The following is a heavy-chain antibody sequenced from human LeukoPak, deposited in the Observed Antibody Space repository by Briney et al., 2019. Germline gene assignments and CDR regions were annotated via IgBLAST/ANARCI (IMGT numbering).Heavy chain of an antibody. V-gene: IGHV4-30-2*01. CDR3: ASGAPYYDSSGYYMDV. Sequence: SETLSLTCTVSGGSISSGGYYWSWIRQPPGKGLEWIGYIYHSGSTYYNPSLKSRVTISVYRSKNQFSLKLSSVTAADTAVYYCASGAPYYDSSGYYMDVWGKGTTVTVSS. J-gene: IGHJ6*03. D-gene: IGHD3-22*01. CDR2: IYHSGST. CDR1: GGSISSGGYY.